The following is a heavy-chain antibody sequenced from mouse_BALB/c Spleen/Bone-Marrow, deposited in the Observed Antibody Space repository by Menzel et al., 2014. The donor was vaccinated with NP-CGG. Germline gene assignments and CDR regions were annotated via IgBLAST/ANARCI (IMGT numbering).Heavy chain of an antibody. J-gene: IGHJ3*01. CDR3: ASYDGSRFAY. CDR1: GFNIKDTH. Sequence: VQLQQPGAELVKPGTSVKLSCTASGFNIKDTHLHWVQQRPEQGLEWIGGFDPTNGNPKYDPKFQGKATITVDTSSNTAYLQLSSLTSGDTAVYYCASYDGSRFAYWGQGTLVTVSA. V-gene: IGHV14-3*02. CDR2: FDPTNGNP. D-gene: IGHD2-3*01.